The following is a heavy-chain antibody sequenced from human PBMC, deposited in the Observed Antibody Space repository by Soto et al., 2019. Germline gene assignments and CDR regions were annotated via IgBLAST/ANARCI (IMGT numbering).Heavy chain of an antibody. V-gene: IGHV3-48*01. CDR2: ISSSSSTI. CDR3: ARDKYQLPY. CDR1: GFTLTTYS. J-gene: IGHJ4*02. D-gene: IGHD2-2*01. Sequence: GGPLRLSFVASGFTLTTYSMKWFRQAPGKGLKWVSYISSSSSTIYYADSVKGRFTISRDNAKNSLYLQMNSLRAEDTAVYYSARDKYQLPYWGKGTLVTVSS.